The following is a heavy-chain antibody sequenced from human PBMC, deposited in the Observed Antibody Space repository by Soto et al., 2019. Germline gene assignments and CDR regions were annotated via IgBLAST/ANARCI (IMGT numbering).Heavy chain of an antibody. CDR3: AIDPYFSSETCYPAYYYYYYGMDV. V-gene: IGHV1-18*04. CDR2: ISAYNGNT. D-gene: IGHD2-15*01. J-gene: IGHJ6*02. CDR1: GYTFTSYG. Sequence: ASVKVSCKTAGYTFTSYGISWVRQAPGQGLECMGWISAYNGNTNYAQKLQGRVTMTTDTSTSTAYMELRSLRSDETAVYYCAIDPYFSSETCYPAYYYYYYGMDVSGQVTTVTGSS.